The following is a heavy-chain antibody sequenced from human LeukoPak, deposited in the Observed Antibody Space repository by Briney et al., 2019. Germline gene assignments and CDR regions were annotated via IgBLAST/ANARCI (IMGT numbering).Heavy chain of an antibody. Sequence: GGSLRLSCAASGFTFDDYGMSWVRPAPGKGLEGVSGISWNSGSIGYADSVKGRFTISRDNAKNSLYLQMNSLRAEDTALYYCAKSHVLLWFGELSSWGQGTLVTVSS. CDR2: ISWNSGSI. D-gene: IGHD3-10*01. CDR3: AKSHVLLWFGELSS. CDR1: GFTFDDYG. J-gene: IGHJ4*02. V-gene: IGHV3-9*01.